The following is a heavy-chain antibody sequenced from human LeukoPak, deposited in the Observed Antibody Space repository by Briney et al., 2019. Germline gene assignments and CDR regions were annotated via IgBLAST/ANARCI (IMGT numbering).Heavy chain of an antibody. CDR3: ARATYDSSGYYVPLFDC. V-gene: IGHV1-69*13. CDR1: GGTFSSYA. CDR2: IIPIFGTA. D-gene: IGHD3-22*01. Sequence: ASVKVSCKASGGTFSSYAISWVRQAPGQGLEWMGGIIPIFGTANYAQKFQGRVTITADESTSTAYMELSSLRSEDTAVYYCARATYDSSGYYVPLFDCWGQGTLVTVSS. J-gene: IGHJ4*02.